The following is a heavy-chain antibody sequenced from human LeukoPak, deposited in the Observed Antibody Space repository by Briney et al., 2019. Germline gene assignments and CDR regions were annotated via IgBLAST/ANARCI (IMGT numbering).Heavy chain of an antibody. D-gene: IGHD3-10*01. CDR3: ARRLLWFGELPDY. J-gene: IGHJ4*02. V-gene: IGHV1-2*02. CDR1: GYTFTGYY. Sequence: GASVKVSCKASGYTFTGYYMHWVRQAPGQGLEWMGWINPNSGGTNYAQKFQGRVTMTRDTSISTAYMELSRLRSGDTAVYYCARRLLWFGELPDYWGQGTLVTVSS. CDR2: INPNSGGT.